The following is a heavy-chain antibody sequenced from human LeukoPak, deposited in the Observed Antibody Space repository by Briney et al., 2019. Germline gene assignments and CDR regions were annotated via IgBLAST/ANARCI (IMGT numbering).Heavy chain of an antibody. D-gene: IGHD3-9*01. V-gene: IGHV3-49*04. CDR3: TRYYDILTGYYTDY. Sequence: GGSLRLSCTASGFTFGDYAMSWVRQAPGKGPEWVGFIRSKAYGGTTEYAASVKGRFTISRDDSKSIAHLQMNSLKTEDTAVYYCTRYYDILTGYYTDYWGQGTLVTVSS. CDR2: IRSKAYGGTT. J-gene: IGHJ4*02. CDR1: GFTFGDYA.